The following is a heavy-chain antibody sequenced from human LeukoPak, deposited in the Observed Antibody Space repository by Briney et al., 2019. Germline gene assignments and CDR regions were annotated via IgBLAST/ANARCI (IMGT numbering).Heavy chain of an antibody. CDR2: ISGSGGST. V-gene: IGHV3-23*01. D-gene: IGHD3-9*01. J-gene: IGHJ4*02. CDR3: AKESQYYDILTGYYYGSYFDY. Sequence: GGSLRLSCAASGFTFSSYAMSWVRRAPGKGLEWVSAISGSGGSTYYADSVKGRFTISRDNSKNTLYLQMNSLRAEDTAVYYCAKESQYYDILTGYYYGSYFDYWGQGTLVTVSS. CDR1: GFTFSSYA.